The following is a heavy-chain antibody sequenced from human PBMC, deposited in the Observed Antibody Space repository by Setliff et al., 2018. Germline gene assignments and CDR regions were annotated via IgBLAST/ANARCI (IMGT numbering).Heavy chain of an antibody. CDR1: GGYIARSYFY. D-gene: IGHD1-26*01. J-gene: IGHJ4*02. CDR3: AAPGGGSYRF. Sequence: NPSETLSLTCTVSGGYIARSYFYWGWIRQSPGKGLEWIGTMYYSGKTFYMPSLKSRVTISVDTSKNQFSLNLSSVTAADTAVYYCAAPGGGSYRFWGQGTLVTVSS. CDR2: MYYSGKT. V-gene: IGHV4-39*01.